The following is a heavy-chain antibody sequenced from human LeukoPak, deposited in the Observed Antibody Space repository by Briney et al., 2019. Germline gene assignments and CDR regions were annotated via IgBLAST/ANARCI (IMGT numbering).Heavy chain of an antibody. V-gene: IGHV4-59*11. J-gene: IGHJ5*02. Sequence: SETLSLTCTVSGGSISSHYWSWIRQPPGKGLEWIGYIYYSGSSKYNPSLKSRVTISVDTSKDQFSLKLSSVTAADTAVYYCARLYDSSGYTNWLDPWGQGTLVTVSS. CDR3: ARLYDSSGYTNWLDP. D-gene: IGHD3-22*01. CDR2: IYYSGSS. CDR1: GGSISSHY.